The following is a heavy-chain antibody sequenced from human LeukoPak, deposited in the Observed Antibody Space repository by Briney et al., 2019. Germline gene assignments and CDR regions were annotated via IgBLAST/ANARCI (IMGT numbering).Heavy chain of an antibody. V-gene: IGHV3-23*01. CDR3: ARGLAGTTGGLDY. J-gene: IGHJ4*02. CDR2: ISGSGGST. CDR1: GFTFSSYA. Sequence: PGGSLRLSCAASGFTFSSYAMSWVRQAPGKGLEWVSAISGSGGSTYYADSVKGRFTISRDNSKNTLYLQMNSLRAEDTAVYYCARGLAGTTGGLDYWGQGTLVTVSS. D-gene: IGHD1-1*01.